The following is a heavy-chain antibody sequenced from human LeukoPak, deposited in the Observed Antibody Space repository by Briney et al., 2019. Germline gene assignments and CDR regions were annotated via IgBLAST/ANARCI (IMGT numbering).Heavy chain of an antibody. D-gene: IGHD2-8*01. CDR1: GGSISSYY. V-gene: IGHV4-59*08. CDR2: ISYTGST. Sequence: PSETLSLTRTVSGGSISSYYWSWIRQPPGKGLAWIGYISYTGSTNYNPSLKSRVTISVDTSKNQFSLRLSSVTAADTAVYYCASLRMANFDYWGQGTLVTVSS. CDR3: ASLRMANFDY. J-gene: IGHJ4*02.